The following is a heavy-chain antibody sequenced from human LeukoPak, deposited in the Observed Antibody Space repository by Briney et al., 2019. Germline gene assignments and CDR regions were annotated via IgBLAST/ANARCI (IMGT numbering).Heavy chain of an antibody. D-gene: IGHD3-9*01. V-gene: IGHV1-2*02. CDR2: INPNSGGT. CDR3: ARGPRYFDWFFDY. CDR1: GYTFTGYY. J-gene: IGHJ4*02. Sequence: ASVTVSCKASGYTFTGYYMHWVRQAPGQRLEWMGWINPNSGGTNYAQKFQGRVTMTRDTSISTAYMELSRLRSDDTAVYYCARGPRYFDWFFDYWGQGTLVTVSS.